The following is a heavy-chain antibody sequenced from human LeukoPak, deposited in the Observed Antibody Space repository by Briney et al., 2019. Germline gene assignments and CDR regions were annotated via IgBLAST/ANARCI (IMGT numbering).Heavy chain of an antibody. CDR2: IDPDGHNT. D-gene: IGHD3-10*01. J-gene: IGHJ4*02. V-gene: IGHV3-7*01. CDR1: GFTFSNYW. CDR3: VRWGVAADMAD. Sequence: GGSLRLSCEASGFTFSNYWMAWVRQAPGKGLEWVANIDPDGHNTYYVGSVKGRYTITRDNAKKSVFLQMSSLRGDETAMYHCVRWGVAADMADWGQGTLVTVSS.